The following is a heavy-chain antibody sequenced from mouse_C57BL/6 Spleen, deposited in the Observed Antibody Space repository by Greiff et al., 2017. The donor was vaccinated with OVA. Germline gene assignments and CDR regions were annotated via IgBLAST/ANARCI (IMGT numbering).Heavy chain of an antibody. CDR2: IDPETGGT. CDR3: TRSYYGSSQAWFAY. CDR1: GYTFTDYE. V-gene: IGHV1-15*01. Sequence: QVHVKQSGAELVRPGASVTLSCKASGYTFTDYEMHWVKQTPVHGLEWIGAIDPETGGTAYNQKFKGKAILTADKSSSTAYMELRSLTSEDSAVYYCTRSYYGSSQAWFAYWGQGTLVTVSA. J-gene: IGHJ3*01. D-gene: IGHD1-1*01.